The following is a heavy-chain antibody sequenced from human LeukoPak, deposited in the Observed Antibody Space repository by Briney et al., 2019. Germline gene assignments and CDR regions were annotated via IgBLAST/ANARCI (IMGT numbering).Heavy chain of an antibody. CDR3: AKDRRKYCSGGSCYSPFDY. J-gene: IGHJ4*02. D-gene: IGHD2-15*01. V-gene: IGHV3-23*01. CDR2: ISGSGGST. Sequence: GGSLRLSCAASGFTFSSYAMSWVRQAPGKGLEWVSAISGSGGSTYYADSVKGRFTISRDNSKNTLYLQMNSLRAEDTAVYYCAKDRRKYCSGGSCYSPFDYWGQGTLVTVSS. CDR1: GFTFSSYA.